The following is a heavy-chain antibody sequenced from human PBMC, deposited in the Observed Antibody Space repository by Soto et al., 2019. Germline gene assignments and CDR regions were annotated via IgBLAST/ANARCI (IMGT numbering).Heavy chain of an antibody. CDR2: ISGTGVPT. Sequence: EVQLLESGGGLVQPGGSLRLSCAASGFTFSDYAMSWVHQAPGKGLECLSLISGTGVPTLYAGSVKGRFSVSRDNSKNTLFLEMNDLRVDDTAIYYCANSFCSSSSCFFLWVDPWGPGTLVTVSS. V-gene: IGHV3-23*01. CDR1: GFTFSDYA. CDR3: ANSFCSSSSCFFLWVDP. D-gene: IGHD2-2*01. J-gene: IGHJ5*02.